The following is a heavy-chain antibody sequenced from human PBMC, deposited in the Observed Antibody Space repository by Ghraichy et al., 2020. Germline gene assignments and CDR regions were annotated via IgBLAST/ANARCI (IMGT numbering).Heavy chain of an antibody. D-gene: IGHD5-18*01. CDR1: GFTFSDYY. CDR2: ISSSSSYT. V-gene: IGHV3-11*06. Sequence: GESLNISCAASGFTFSDYYMSWIRQAPGKGLEWVSYISSSSSYTNYADSVKGRFTISRDNAKNSLYLQMNSLRAEDTAVYYCAARGYSYGFHYTENAFDIWGQGTMVTVSS. CDR3: AARGYSYGFHYTENAFDI. J-gene: IGHJ3*02.